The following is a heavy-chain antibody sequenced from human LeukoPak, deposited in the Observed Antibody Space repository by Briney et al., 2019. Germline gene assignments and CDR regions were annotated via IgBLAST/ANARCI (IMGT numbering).Heavy chain of an antibody. V-gene: IGHV3-23*01. CDR3: AKIGRSYDFWTGYYEEEVDYMDV. Sequence: AGSLRLSCAASGFTFSSHAMSWVRQAPGKGLQWVSGISGSGGVTYYADSVKGRFSISRDNSKNTLYLQMNSLRAEDTAVYYCAKIGRSYDFWTGYYEEEVDYMDVWGKGTTVTVSS. D-gene: IGHD3-3*01. J-gene: IGHJ6*03. CDR2: ISGSGGVT. CDR1: GFTFSSHA.